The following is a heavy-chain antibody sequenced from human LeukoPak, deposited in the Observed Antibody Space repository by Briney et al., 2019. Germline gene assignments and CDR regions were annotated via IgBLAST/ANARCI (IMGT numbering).Heavy chain of an antibody. CDR1: GYTFTSYG. Sequence: ASVKVPCKAPGYTFTSYGISWVRQAPGQGLEWMGWISAYNGNTNYAQKLQGRVTMTTDTSTSTAYMELRSLRSDDTAVYYCARDLGIVGATNAFDIWGQGTMVTVSS. J-gene: IGHJ3*02. CDR2: ISAYNGNT. V-gene: IGHV1-18*01. D-gene: IGHD1-26*01. CDR3: ARDLGIVGATNAFDI.